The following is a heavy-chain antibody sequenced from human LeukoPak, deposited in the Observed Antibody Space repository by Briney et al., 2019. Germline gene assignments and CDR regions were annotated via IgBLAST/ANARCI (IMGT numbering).Heavy chain of an antibody. J-gene: IGHJ4*02. CDR3: ARGRVEMATIDFDY. CDR1: GGSISSSNW. V-gene: IGHV4-4*02. CDR2: IYTSGST. Sequence: SGTLSLTCAVSGGSISSSNWWSWVRQPPGKGLEWIGRIYTSGSTNYNPSLKSRVTISVDTSKNQFSLKLSSVTAADTAMYYCARGRVEMATIDFDYWGQGTLVTVSS. D-gene: IGHD5-24*01.